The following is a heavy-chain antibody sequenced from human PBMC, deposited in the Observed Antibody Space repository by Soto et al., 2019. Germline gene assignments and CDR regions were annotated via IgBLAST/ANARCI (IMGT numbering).Heavy chain of an antibody. J-gene: IGHJ5*02. Sequence: GGSLRLSCAASGFTFSSYAMHWVRQAPGKGLEYVSAISSNGGSTYYANSVKGRFTISRDNSKNTLYLQMGSLRAEDMAVYYCARDGAMVRGPPWFDPWGQGTLVTVSS. V-gene: IGHV3-64*01. CDR1: GFTFSSYA. CDR2: ISSNGGST. D-gene: IGHD3-10*01. CDR3: ARDGAMVRGPPWFDP.